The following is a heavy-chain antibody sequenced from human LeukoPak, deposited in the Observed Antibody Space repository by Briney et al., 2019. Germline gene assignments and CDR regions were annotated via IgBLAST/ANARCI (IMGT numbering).Heavy chain of an antibody. Sequence: GESLKISCKASGYSFTSYWIGWVRQMSGKGLEWMGIIYPGDADTRYSPSFQGQVTISADKSISTAYLQWSSLKASDTAMYYCARRIAVAGNDAFDIWGQGTMVTVSS. J-gene: IGHJ3*02. CDR3: ARRIAVAGNDAFDI. V-gene: IGHV5-51*01. CDR2: IYPGDADT. CDR1: GYSFTSYW. D-gene: IGHD6-19*01.